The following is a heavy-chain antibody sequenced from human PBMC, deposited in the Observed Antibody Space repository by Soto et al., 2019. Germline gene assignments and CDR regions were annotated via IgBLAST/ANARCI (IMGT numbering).Heavy chain of an antibody. J-gene: IGHJ4*02. Sequence: ETLSLTCTVSGDSISSYYWSWIRQPPGKGLEWIGHIYYSGSTNYNPSLKSRVTISVDTSRNQFSLKLSSVTAADTAVYYCARTSGSSLLIWGQGTMVTVSS. D-gene: IGHD1-26*01. CDR1: GDSISSYY. CDR3: ARTSGSSLLI. CDR2: IYYSGST. V-gene: IGHV4-59*01.